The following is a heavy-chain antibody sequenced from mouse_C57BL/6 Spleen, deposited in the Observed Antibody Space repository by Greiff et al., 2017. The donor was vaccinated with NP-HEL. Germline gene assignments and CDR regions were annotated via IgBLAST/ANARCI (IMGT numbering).Heavy chain of an antibody. CDR2: ISYDGSN. Sequence: EVKLLESGPGLVKPSQSLSLTCSVTGYSITSGYYWNWIRQFPGNKLEWMGYISYDGSNNYNPSLKNRITITRDTSNNQFFLKFNSVTTEDTATYYCARKGDGRSYPWFAYWGQGTLVTVSA. V-gene: IGHV3-6*01. CDR1: GYSITSGYY. J-gene: IGHJ3*01. D-gene: IGHD1-1*01. CDR3: ARKGDGRSYPWFAY.